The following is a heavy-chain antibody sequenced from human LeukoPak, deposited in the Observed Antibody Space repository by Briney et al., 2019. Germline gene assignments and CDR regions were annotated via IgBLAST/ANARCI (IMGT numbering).Heavy chain of an antibody. CDR3: ARDPYYDSSGYYPNWFDP. CDR2: VIAIFGTA. J-gene: IGHJ5*02. Sequence: SVKVSCKASGYTFTIYDINWVRQATGQGLEWVGGVIAIFGTANYAQKFQGRVTITAAESTSTAYMELSSLRSEDTAVYYCARDPYYDSSGYYPNWFDPWGQGTLVTVSS. CDR1: GYTFTIYD. D-gene: IGHD3-22*01. V-gene: IGHV1-69*13.